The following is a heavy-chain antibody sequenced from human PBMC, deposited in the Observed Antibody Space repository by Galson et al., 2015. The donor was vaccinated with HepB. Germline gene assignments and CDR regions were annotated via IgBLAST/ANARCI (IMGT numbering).Heavy chain of an antibody. CDR3: ATVLGGSSWTLDY. CDR2: FDPEDGET. D-gene: IGHD6-13*01. CDR1: GYTLTELS. V-gene: IGHV1-24*01. J-gene: IGHJ4*02. Sequence: SVKVSCKVSGYTLTELSMHWVRQAPGKGLEWMGGFDPEDGETIYAQKFQGRVTMTEDTSTDTAYMELSSLRSEDTAVYYCATVLGGSSWTLDYWGQGTLITVSS.